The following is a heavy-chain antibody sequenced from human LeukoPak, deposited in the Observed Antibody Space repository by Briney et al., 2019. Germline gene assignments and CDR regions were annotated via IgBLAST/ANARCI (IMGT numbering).Heavy chain of an antibody. CDR2: IDISSGYT. CDR1: GGSFSGYY. V-gene: IGHV3-11*03. Sequence: LSLTCAVYGGSFSGYYWSWIRQPPGKGLEWVSYIDISSGYTYYVDSVKGRFTISRDNARNSLYLQMDNLRAEDTAVYFCARGHYGLDVWGQGTSVTVSS. CDR3: ARGHYGLDV. J-gene: IGHJ6*02.